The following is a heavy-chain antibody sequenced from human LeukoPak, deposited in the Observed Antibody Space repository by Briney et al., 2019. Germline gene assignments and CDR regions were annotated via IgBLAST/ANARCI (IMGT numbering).Heavy chain of an antibody. D-gene: IGHD7-27*01. V-gene: IGHV4-59*02. J-gene: IGHJ4*01. CDR2: IYYTGSS. CDR1: GGSVSDYY. Sequence: SETLSLTCTVSGGSVSDYYWSWIRQSPGKGLEWIGYIYYTGSSSYNPSLRSRVTISADASKNQFSLKLSSVTAADTAVYYCASRKLGNDYWGQGTLVTVSS. CDR3: ASRKLGNDY.